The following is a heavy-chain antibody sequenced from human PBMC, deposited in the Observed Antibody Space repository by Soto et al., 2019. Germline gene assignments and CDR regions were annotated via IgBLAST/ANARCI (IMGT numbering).Heavy chain of an antibody. V-gene: IGHV3-23*01. Sequence: PGGSLRLACAASGFTFSSYAMSWVRQAPGKGLEWVSAISGSGGSTYYADSVKGRFTISRDNSKKTLYLQMNSLRAEDTAVYYCAKEGSDNPPSIAYFDYWGQGTLVTVSS. CDR3: AKEGSDNPPSIAYFDY. CDR1: GFTFSSYA. J-gene: IGHJ4*02. CDR2: ISGSGGST. D-gene: IGHD1-26*01.